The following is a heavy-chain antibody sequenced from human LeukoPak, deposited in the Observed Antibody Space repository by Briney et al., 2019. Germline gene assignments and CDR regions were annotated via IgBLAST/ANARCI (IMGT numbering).Heavy chain of an antibody. Sequence: GGSLRLSCAASGFTFSNYWIHWVRQAPGKGLVWVSRINPAGNYANYADSVKGRFTISRDNAKNTVYLQMNSLRAEDTAVYYCARGGYYDSSGYNYWGQGTLVTVSS. J-gene: IGHJ4*02. V-gene: IGHV3-74*01. CDR3: ARGGYYDSSGYNY. CDR1: GFTFSNYW. D-gene: IGHD3-22*01. CDR2: INPAGNYA.